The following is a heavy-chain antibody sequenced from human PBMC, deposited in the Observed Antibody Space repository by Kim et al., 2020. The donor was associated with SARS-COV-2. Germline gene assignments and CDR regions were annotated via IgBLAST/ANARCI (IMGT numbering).Heavy chain of an antibody. V-gene: IGHV1-69*01. J-gene: IGHJ4*02. D-gene: IGHD3-10*01. Sequence: KCQGRVTITADESTSTAYMELSSLRSEDTAVYYCASGASGSYYNDNFDYWGQGTLVTVSS. CDR3: ASGASGSYYNDNFDY.